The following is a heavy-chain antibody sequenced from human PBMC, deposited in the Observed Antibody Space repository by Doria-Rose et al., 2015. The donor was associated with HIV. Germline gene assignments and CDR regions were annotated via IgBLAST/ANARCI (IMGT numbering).Heavy chain of an antibody. CDR1: GVSLSSPGMG. CDR2: IFPDDGR. V-gene: IGHV2-26*01. D-gene: IGHD6-13*01. Sequence: QVTLKESGPVLVEPTETLTLTCTVSGVSLSSPGMGVSWIRQPPGKALEWLANIFPDDGRSYKTSLKSRLTISRGTSKSQVVLTMTDMDPVDTATYYCARIKSSRWYHKYYFDFWGQGTLVIVSA. J-gene: IGHJ4*02. CDR3: ARIKSSRWYHKYYFDF.